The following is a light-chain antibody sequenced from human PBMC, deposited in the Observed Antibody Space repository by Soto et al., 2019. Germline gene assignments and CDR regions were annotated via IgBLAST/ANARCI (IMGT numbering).Light chain of an antibody. CDR2: GAS. V-gene: IGKV3-15*01. J-gene: IGKJ1*01. CDR3: QQYFEWPPMT. Sequence: VMTQSPATLSVSPGERATLSCWASETVATNLAWYQQKPGQAPRLLISGASTRAAGISDRFRGSGSGTEVTPTTSSLRSEDSAISYCQQYFEWPPMTFGQGTKVEI. CDR1: ETVATN.